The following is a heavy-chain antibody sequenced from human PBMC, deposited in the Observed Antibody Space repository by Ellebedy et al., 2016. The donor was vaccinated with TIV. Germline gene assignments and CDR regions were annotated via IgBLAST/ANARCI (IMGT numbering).Heavy chain of an antibody. Sequence: GESLKISCAASGFSFRSYWMSWVRQAPGKGLEWVANIYQDGSDQYYVDSVKGRFTISIDNVTNALFLQMNSLKAEETAVYYCARRGSYGDYAVQINSWFDSWGRGTLVSVSS. CDR3: ARRGSYGDYAVQINSWFDS. J-gene: IGHJ5*01. V-gene: IGHV3-7*01. CDR2: IYQDGSDQ. D-gene: IGHD4-17*01. CDR1: GFSFRSYW.